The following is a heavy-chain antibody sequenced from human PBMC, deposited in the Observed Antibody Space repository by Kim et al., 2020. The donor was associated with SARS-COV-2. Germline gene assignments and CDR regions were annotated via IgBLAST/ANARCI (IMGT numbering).Heavy chain of an antibody. V-gene: IGHV4-31*03. J-gene: IGHJ6*02. CDR1: GGSISSGGYY. D-gene: IGHD5-12*01. Sequence: SETLSLTCTVSGGSISSGGYYWSWIRQHPGKGLEWIGYIYYSGSTYYNPSLKSRVTISVDTSKNQFSLKLSSVTAADTAVYYCARDSDRDGYNAGDYYGMDVWGQGTTVTVSS. CDR2: IYYSGST. CDR3: ARDSDRDGYNAGDYYGMDV.